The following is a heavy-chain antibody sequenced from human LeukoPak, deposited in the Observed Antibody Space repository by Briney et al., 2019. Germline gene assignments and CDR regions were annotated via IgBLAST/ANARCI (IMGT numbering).Heavy chain of an antibody. Sequence: GGSLRLSCAASGFTFSTYAMSWVRQAPGKGLEWVSAISGSVGSTYYADSVKGRFTISRDNAKNSLYLQMNSLRAEDTAVYYCAELGITMIGGVWGKGTTVTISS. CDR2: ISGSVGST. V-gene: IGHV3-23*01. CDR1: GFTFSTYA. D-gene: IGHD3-10*02. CDR3: AELGITMIGGV. J-gene: IGHJ6*04.